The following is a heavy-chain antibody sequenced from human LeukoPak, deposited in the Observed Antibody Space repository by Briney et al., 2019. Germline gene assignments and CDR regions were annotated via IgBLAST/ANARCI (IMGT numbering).Heavy chain of an antibody. V-gene: IGHV1-46*01. CDR2: INPSGGST. Sequence: ASVTVSCKASGYTFTSYYMHWVRQAPGQGLEWMGLINPSGGSTSYAQKFQGRVTMTRDMSTSTVYMELSSLRSEDTAVYYCARGESNMIVVSGVDYWGQGTLVTVSS. CDR3: ARGESNMIVVSGVDY. D-gene: IGHD3-22*01. J-gene: IGHJ4*02. CDR1: GYTFTSYY.